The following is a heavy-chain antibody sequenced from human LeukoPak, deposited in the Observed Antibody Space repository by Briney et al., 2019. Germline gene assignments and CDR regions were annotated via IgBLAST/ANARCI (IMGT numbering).Heavy chain of an antibody. CDR2: IRFDGTIK. Sequence: GGSLRLSCAASGYTFSSYGMHWVRQAPGKGLEWVAFIRFDGTIKDYADSVKGRFTISRDNSKNTLNLLMNSLRAEDTAVYYCARRGAATGLKYFEHWGQGTLVTVSS. CDR3: ARRGAATGLKYFEH. D-gene: IGHD6-13*01. V-gene: IGHV3-30*02. CDR1: GYTFSSYG. J-gene: IGHJ1*01.